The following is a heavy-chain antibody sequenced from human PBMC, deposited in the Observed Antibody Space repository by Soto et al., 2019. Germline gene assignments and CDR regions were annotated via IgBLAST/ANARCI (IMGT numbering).Heavy chain of an antibody. J-gene: IGHJ4*02. D-gene: IGHD3-10*01. CDR2: ISCNSVSV. V-gene: IGHV3-9*01. CDR3: AKGRGETVGYYFGY. Sequence: EVQLLESGGGLVQPGGSLRLSCVASGFSFDDYAMHWVRQAPGKGLEWVSGISCNSVSVGSADSVKGRFTISRDNAKNSLYLQMNSLRPEDTAFYYCAKGRGETVGYYFGYWGQGTLVTVSS. CDR1: GFSFDDYA.